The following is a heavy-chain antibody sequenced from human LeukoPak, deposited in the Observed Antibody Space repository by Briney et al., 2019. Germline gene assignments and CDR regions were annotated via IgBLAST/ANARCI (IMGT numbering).Heavy chain of an antibody. CDR1: GDSVSSNSAA. CDR3: ARAVTYGAYGC. CDR2: TYYRSKWYY. V-gene: IGHV6-1*01. J-gene: IGHJ4*02. Sequence: SQTLSLTCAISGDSVSSNSAAWNWFRQSPSRGLEWLGRTYYRSKWYYDYAVSVKSRIIINPDTSKNQFSLQLNSVTPEDTAVYYCARAVTYGAYGCWGQGTLVTVSS. D-gene: IGHD4-17*01.